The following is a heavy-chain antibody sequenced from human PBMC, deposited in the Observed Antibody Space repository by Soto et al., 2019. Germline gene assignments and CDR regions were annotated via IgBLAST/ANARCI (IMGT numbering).Heavy chain of an antibody. Sequence: QLHLQESGPGLVNPSGTLSLTCSVLGGAIDSSNWWTWVRQFPEKGLEWIGEIHHTGSTNYNPSRKSRVTISIDNSTKQCSVNLHSLTAADTAIYFCARARRTSRNPCVWFDPWGSGTMVPVSS. CDR3: ARARRTSRNPCVWFDP. CDR2: IHHTGST. J-gene: IGHJ5*02. CDR1: GGAIDSSNW. V-gene: IGHV4-4*02.